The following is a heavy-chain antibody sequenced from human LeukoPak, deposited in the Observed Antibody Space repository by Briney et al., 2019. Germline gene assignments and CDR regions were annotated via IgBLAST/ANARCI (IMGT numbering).Heavy chain of an antibody. CDR3: ARGMATILAWFDP. CDR2: IYTSGST. Sequence: PSENLSLTCTVSGGSISSGSYYWSWIRQPAGKGLEWIGRIYTSGSTNYNPSLKSRVTISVDTSKNQFPLKLSSVTAADTAVYYCARGMATILAWFDPWGQGTLVTVSS. D-gene: IGHD5-24*01. V-gene: IGHV4-61*02. CDR1: GGSISSGSYY. J-gene: IGHJ5*02.